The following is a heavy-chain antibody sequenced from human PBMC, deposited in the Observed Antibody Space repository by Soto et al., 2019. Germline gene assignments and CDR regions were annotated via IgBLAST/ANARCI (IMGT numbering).Heavy chain of an antibody. CDR1: GGSISNYY. Sequence: QVQLQESGPGLVKPSETLSLTCTVSGGSISNYYWNWIRQPPGKGLEWIGYCHYTGTTNYNPSLQSRVTISLDTSQPQFPLKLTSVTAADTAVYFCAKISVAGTIFDYWGQGALVTVSS. V-gene: IGHV4-59*01. D-gene: IGHD6-19*01. J-gene: IGHJ4*02. CDR2: CHYTGTT. CDR3: AKISVAGTIFDY.